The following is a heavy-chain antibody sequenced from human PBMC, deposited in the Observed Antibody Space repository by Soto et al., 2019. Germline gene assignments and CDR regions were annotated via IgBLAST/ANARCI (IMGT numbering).Heavy chain of an antibody. D-gene: IGHD4-17*01. V-gene: IGHV3-7*01. J-gene: IGHJ4*02. CDR1: GGHFSNYW. CDR2: IKQDGSEK. CDR3: ARDSATVTAFDN. Sequence: GGSQRLSCAVSGGHFSNYWMSWVRQAPGKGPEWVANIKQDGSEKYYVDSVKGRFTISRDNAKNSLYLQMNSLRAEDTAVYYCARDSATVTAFDNWGQGTLVTVSS.